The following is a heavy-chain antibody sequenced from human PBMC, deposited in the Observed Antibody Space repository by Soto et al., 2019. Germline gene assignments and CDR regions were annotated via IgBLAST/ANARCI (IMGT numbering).Heavy chain of an antibody. Sequence: GEALKISWKGSGYSFTSYWIGWVRQMPGKGLELMVIIYHGDSDTSYRPSFQGQVTISADKSISTAYLQWSSLKASDTAMYYCARGVEMATLMAGAFDXWGQGTMVTVS. CDR3: ARGVEMATLMAGAFDX. CDR1: GYSFTSYW. CDR2: IYHGDSDT. D-gene: IGHD5-12*01. V-gene: IGHV5-51*01. J-gene: IGHJ3*02.